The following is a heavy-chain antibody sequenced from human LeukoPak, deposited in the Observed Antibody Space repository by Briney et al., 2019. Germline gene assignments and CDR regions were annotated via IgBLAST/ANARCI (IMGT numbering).Heavy chain of an antibody. CDR1: GFTFSSYG. CDR2: ISNDGSNK. D-gene: IGHD1-26*01. Sequence: GGSLRLSCAASGFTFSSYGIHWVRQGPGKGLEWVAVISNDGSNKFYADSVRGRLTISRDNSKNTPYLQMNSLRGEDTAVYYCAKETGRWELEWGQGTLVTVSS. J-gene: IGHJ4*02. V-gene: IGHV3-30*18. CDR3: AKETGRWELE.